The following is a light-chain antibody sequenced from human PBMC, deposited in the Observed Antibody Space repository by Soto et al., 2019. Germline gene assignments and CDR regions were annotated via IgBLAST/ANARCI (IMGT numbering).Light chain of an antibody. CDR3: QQYNCSPCT. CDR1: QSISSW. J-gene: IGKJ1*01. CDR2: KAS. Sequence: DIQMTQSPSTLSASVGDRVTITCRASQSISSWLAWYQQKPGKAPKLLIYKASSLEGGVPARFRGSGSRTEFTLTDSNLQPEDFAPYYCQQYNCSPCTFGQGTKGEI. V-gene: IGKV1-5*03.